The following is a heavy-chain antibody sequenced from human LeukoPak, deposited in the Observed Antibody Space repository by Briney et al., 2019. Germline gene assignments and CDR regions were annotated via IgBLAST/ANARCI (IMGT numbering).Heavy chain of an antibody. CDR3: ARDHGVREFDY. J-gene: IGHJ4*02. Sequence: PGGSLRLSCAASGFPFSIYGMSWVRQAPGKRLEWVSSITGSGISAYYADSLKGRFTISRDNSKNTLYLQMNSLRVEDTAVYYCARDHGVREFDYWGQGTLVTVSS. CDR1: GFPFSIYG. D-gene: IGHD2-8*01. CDR2: ITGSGISA. V-gene: IGHV3-23*01.